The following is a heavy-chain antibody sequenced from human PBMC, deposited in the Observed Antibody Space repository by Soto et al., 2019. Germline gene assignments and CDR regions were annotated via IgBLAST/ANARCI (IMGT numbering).Heavy chain of an antibody. J-gene: IGHJ4*02. Sequence: GGSLRLSCTASGFTFSSYAMSWVRRAPGKGLEWVSSISGSGGSAYYADSVKGRFTISRDNSKNTLHLQMNSLRAEDTAVYYCAKDPYDWNYYYFDFWGQGTLVTVSS. D-gene: IGHD1-7*01. CDR2: ISGSGGSA. CDR1: GFTFSSYA. CDR3: AKDPYDWNYYYFDF. V-gene: IGHV3-23*01.